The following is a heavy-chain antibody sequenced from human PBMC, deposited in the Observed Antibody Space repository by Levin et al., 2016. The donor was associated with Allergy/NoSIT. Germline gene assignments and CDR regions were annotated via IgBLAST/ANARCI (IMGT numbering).Heavy chain of an antibody. CDR1: GYSFTSYW. CDR2: IYPGDSDT. Sequence: GGSLRLSCKGSGYSFTSYWIGWVRQMPGKGLEWMGIIYPGDSDTRYSPSFQGQVTISADKSISTAYLQWSSLKASDTAMYYCARQGWLHPEINYYYGMDVWGQGTTVTVSS. J-gene: IGHJ6*02. D-gene: IGHD5-24*01. CDR3: ARQGWLHPEINYYYGMDV. V-gene: IGHV5-51*01.